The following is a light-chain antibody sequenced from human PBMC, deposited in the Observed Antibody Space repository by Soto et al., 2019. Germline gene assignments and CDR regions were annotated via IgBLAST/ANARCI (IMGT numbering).Light chain of an antibody. Sequence: DIVLTQSPGTLSLSPGERATLSCRASDSVSSNYLAWYQQTPGQAPRLLIFGASSRATDIPDRFSGSGSGTDFTLTISRLEPEDFAVYYCQQYGSLPRTFGQGTRVEIK. V-gene: IGKV3-20*01. CDR3: QQYGSLPRT. CDR2: GAS. CDR1: DSVSSNY. J-gene: IGKJ1*01.